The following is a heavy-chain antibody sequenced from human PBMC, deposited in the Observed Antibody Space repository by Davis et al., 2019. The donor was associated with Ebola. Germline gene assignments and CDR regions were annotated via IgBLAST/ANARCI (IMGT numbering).Heavy chain of an antibody. V-gene: IGHV3-53*01. Sequence: GESLKISCAPSGFTVSSNYMSWVRQAPGKGLEWVSVIYNGGYTSYADAVKGRFTISRDNSKNTLYLQMNSLRAEDTAVYYCEREQPCGGSCYSFLDSWGQGTLVTVSS. D-gene: IGHD2-15*01. CDR1: GFTVSSNY. CDR2: IYNGGYT. CDR3: EREQPCGGSCYSFLDS. J-gene: IGHJ4*02.